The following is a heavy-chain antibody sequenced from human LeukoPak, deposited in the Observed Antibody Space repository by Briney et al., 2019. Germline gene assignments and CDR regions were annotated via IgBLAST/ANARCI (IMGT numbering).Heavy chain of an antibody. D-gene: IGHD6-13*01. V-gene: IGHV3-7*01. CDR2: IKQDGSDK. J-gene: IGHJ3*02. Sequence: GGSLRLSCAASGFTFRSHFMSWVRQAPGKGLEWVANIKQDGSDKYYVDSVRGRFIISRDNAKNSLYLQMNSLRAEDTAVYYCAREGITAAGDDASDIWGQGTMVTVSS. CDR1: GFTFRSHF. CDR3: AREGITAAGDDASDI.